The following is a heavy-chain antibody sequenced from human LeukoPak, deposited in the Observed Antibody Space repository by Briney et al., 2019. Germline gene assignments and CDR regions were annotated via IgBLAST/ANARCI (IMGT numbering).Heavy chain of an antibody. CDR2: INPTGGST. CDR1: GYTLTELS. J-gene: IGHJ5*02. V-gene: IGHV1-46*01. CDR3: ARDNSVGDNAWWFDP. D-gene: IGHD1-26*01. Sequence: ASVKVSCKVSGYTLTELSMHWVRQAPGQGLEWMGLINPTGGSTGYAQKFQGRVTMTRDMSTSTDYMELSSLRSEDTAIYYCARDNSVGDNAWWFDPWGQGTLVTVS.